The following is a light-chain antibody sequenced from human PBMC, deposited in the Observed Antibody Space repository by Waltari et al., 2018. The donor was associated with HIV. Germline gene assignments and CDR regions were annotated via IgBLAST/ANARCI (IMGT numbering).Light chain of an antibody. CDR1: QSVNSY. V-gene: IGKV3-11*01. CDR3: QQRSTSIT. Sequence: EIVLTQSPATLSLSPGARATLSCRASQSVNSYLAWYQQKPGQAPRLLIYEASNRASGIPARFSGSGSGTDFTLTISSLEPEDFAVYYCQQRSTSITCGQGTRLDIK. CDR2: EAS. J-gene: IGKJ5*01.